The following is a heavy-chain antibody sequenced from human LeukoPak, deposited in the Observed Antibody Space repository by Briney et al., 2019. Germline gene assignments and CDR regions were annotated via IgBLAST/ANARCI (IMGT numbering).Heavy chain of an antibody. CDR3: ARHLVVTRARRSWGAFDI. D-gene: IGHD4-23*01. Sequence: SETLSLTCTVSGGSISSSSYYWGWLRQPPGKGLEWIGSIYYSGSTYYNPSLKSRVTISVDTSKNQFSLKLSSVTAADTAVYYCARHLVVTRARRSWGAFDIWGQGTMVTVSS. CDR2: IYYSGST. CDR1: GGSISSSSYY. V-gene: IGHV4-39*01. J-gene: IGHJ3*02.